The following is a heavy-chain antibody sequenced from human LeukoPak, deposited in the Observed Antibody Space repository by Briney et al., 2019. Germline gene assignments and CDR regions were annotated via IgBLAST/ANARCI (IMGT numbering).Heavy chain of an antibody. D-gene: IGHD1-26*01. J-gene: IGHJ4*02. Sequence: PGGSLRLSCLTSGFTLSTNAMSWVRQAPGKGLEWISDISGSGASTYYADSVKGRFTISRDDSRNTLYLQVNSLRGDDTAVYYCAKDVGKWESLHFFDYWGQGTLVTVSS. CDR3: AKDVGKWESLHFFDY. CDR2: ISGSGAST. V-gene: IGHV3-23*01. CDR1: GFTLSTNA.